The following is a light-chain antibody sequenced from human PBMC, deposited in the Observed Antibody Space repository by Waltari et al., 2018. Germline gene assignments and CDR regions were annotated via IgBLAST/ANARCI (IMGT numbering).Light chain of an antibody. J-gene: IGLJ3*02. Sequence: QLILTQSPSASASLGASVKLTCTLSSGHSSNVIAWLQQQPEKGPRFLMKVNSDGSHRKGEEIPDRFSGSSSGAERYLSISSLQSEDEADYVCQTGGHGTWVFGGGTKLTVL. CDR3: QTGGHGTWV. V-gene: IGLV4-69*01. CDR2: VNSDGSH. CDR1: SGHSSNV.